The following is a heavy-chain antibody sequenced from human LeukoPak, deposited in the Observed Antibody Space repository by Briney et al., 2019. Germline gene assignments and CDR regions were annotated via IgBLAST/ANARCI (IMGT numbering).Heavy chain of an antibody. V-gene: IGHV3-30*18. CDR2: ISYDGSNK. Sequence: GGSLRLSCAASGFTFSSYDMHWVRQAPGKGLEWVAVISYDGSNKYYADSVKGRFTISRDNSKNTLYLQMNSLRAEDTAVYYCAKDHRCYDFGCIGGYCGHGTLVTVSS. CDR1: GFTFSSYD. CDR3: AKDHRCYDFGCIGGY. J-gene: IGHJ4*01. D-gene: IGHD5-12*01.